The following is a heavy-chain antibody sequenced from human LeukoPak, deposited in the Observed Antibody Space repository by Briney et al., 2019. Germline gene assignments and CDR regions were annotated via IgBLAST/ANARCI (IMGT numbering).Heavy chain of an antibody. V-gene: IGHV3-21*01. D-gene: IGHD3-3*01. Sequence: GGSLRLSCAASGFTFSAYNMNWVRQAPGKGLEWLSSITGRGSDKYYADSVKGRFTISRDNAKDSLHLQLNSLGAEDTAVYYCARDGERSECLLYEVYYYYGMDVWGRETTVIVSS. CDR3: ARDGERSECLLYEVYYYYGMDV. J-gene: IGHJ6*02. CDR1: GFTFSAYN. CDR2: ITGRGSDK.